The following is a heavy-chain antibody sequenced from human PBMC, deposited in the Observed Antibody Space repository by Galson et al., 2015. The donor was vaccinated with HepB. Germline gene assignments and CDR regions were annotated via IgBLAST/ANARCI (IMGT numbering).Heavy chain of an antibody. Sequence: SLRLSCAASGFTFDDYAMHWVRQAPGKGLEWVSGISWNSGSIGYADSVKGRFTISRNNAKNSLYLQMNSLRAEDTALYYCAKDGPSWGVTTYHYMDVWGKGTTVTVSS. J-gene: IGHJ6*03. D-gene: IGHD4-17*01. V-gene: IGHV3-9*01. CDR2: ISWNSGSI. CDR1: GFTFDDYA. CDR3: AKDGPSWGVTTYHYMDV.